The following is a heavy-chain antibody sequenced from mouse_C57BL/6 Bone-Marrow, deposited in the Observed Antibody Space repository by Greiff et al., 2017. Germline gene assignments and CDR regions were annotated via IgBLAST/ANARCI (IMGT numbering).Heavy chain of an antibody. J-gene: IGHJ4*01. CDR1: GFTFSSYA. Sequence: EVQLVESGEGLVKPGGSLKLSCAASGFTFSSYAMSWVRQTPEKRLEWVAYISSGGDYIYYADTVKGRFTISRDNARKTLYLQMSSLKSEDTAMYYCTRDTTVAEDYAMDYWGQGTSVTVSS. V-gene: IGHV5-9-1*02. D-gene: IGHD1-1*01. CDR2: ISSGGDYI. CDR3: TRDTTVAEDYAMDY.